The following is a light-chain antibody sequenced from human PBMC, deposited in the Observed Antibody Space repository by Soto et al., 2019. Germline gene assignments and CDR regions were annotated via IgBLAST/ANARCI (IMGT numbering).Light chain of an antibody. CDR3: QQYNTYST. CDR1: QNIRNW. Sequence: DIQMTQSPSTLSASVGDSVTITCRASQNIRNWLAWYQQKPGKAPNPLIYDASSLKSGVPARFNGSGTGKKVHPHHRNLQPDDFATYYCQQYNTYSTFGQGTRLEIK. J-gene: IGKJ5*01. CDR2: DAS. V-gene: IGKV1-5*01.